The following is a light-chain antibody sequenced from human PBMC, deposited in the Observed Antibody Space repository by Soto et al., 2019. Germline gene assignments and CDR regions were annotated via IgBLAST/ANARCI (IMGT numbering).Light chain of an antibody. CDR3: ATWDDSLYV. V-gene: IGLV1-44*01. J-gene: IGLJ1*01. CDR1: SSNIGRNT. Sequence: QSVLTQPPSASGTPGQSVTISCSGSSSNIGRNTVNWYQKFPGTAPKLLIYRNIRRHSGVPDRFSGSKFGTSASLAISGLRSEDEADYYCATWDDSLYVFGTGTKLTVL. CDR2: RNI.